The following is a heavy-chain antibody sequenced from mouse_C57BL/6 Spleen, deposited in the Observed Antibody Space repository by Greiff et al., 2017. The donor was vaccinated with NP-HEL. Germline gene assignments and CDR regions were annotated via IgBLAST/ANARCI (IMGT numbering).Heavy chain of an antibody. CDR2: INPSSGYT. J-gene: IGHJ3*01. D-gene: IGHD2-2*01. CDR3: ARGGYDVPWFAY. Sequence: QVQLKQSGAELAKPGASVKLSCKASGYPFTSYWMHWVKQRPGQGLEWIGYINPSSGYTKYNQKFKDKATLTADKSSSTAYMQRSSLTYDDAAVYYCARGGYDVPWFAYWGQGTLVTVSA. CDR1: GYPFTSYW. V-gene: IGHV1-7*01.